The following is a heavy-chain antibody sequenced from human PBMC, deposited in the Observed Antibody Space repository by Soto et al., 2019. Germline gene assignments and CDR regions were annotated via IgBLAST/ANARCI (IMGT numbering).Heavy chain of an antibody. CDR2: IYYNGNT. CDR1: RGSISTYY. J-gene: IGHJ4*02. V-gene: IGHV4-59*08. CDR3: ARHATRSYDY. Sequence: SQPLSLTCSVSRGSISTYYWSWIRQPPGKGLECIGYIYYNGNTNYNPSLKSRVTISVDTSKNQFTLNLNSVTAADTAVYYCARHATRSYDYWGQGTLVTVSS.